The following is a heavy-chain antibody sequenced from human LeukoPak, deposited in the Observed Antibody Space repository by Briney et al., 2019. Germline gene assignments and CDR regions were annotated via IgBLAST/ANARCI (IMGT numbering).Heavy chain of an antibody. J-gene: IGHJ6*02. CDR2: ISYDGSNK. V-gene: IGHV3-30-3*01. CDR3: ARDTDRGCGMDV. D-gene: IGHD2-15*01. Sequence: GGSLRLSCAASGFTFSSYAMHWVRQAPGKGLEWVAVISYDGSNKYYADSVRGRFTISRDNSKNTLYLQMNSLRAEDTAVYYCARDTDRGCGMDVWGQGTTVTVSS. CDR1: GFTFSSYA.